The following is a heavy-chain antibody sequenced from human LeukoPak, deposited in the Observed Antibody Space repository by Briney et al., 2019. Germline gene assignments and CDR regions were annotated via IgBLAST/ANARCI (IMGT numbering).Heavy chain of an antibody. Sequence: GGSLRLSCAASGFTFSDYYMSWIRQAPGKGLEWVSYISSSGSTIYYADSLKGRFTISRDNAKNSLYLQMNSLRAEDTAVYYCARATYDSSRRHRPDALDIWGQGTMVTVSS. CDR1: GFTFSDYY. J-gene: IGHJ3*02. CDR3: ARATYDSSRRHRPDALDI. CDR2: ISSSGSTI. V-gene: IGHV3-11*01. D-gene: IGHD5-12*01.